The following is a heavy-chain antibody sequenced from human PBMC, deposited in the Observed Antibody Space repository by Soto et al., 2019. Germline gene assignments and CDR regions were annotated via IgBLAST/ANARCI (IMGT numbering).Heavy chain of an antibody. J-gene: IGHJ6*02. CDR2: IYPGDSDT. CDR1: GYSFTSYW. V-gene: IGHV5-51*01. D-gene: IGHD6-13*01. CDR3: ARISSSWYEHAADLDGMDV. Sequence: GESLKISCKVSGYSFTSYWIGWVRQMPGKGLEWMGIIYPGDSDTRYSPSFQGQVTISADKSISTAYLQWSSLKASDTAMYYCARISSSWYEHAADLDGMDVWGQGTTVTVSS.